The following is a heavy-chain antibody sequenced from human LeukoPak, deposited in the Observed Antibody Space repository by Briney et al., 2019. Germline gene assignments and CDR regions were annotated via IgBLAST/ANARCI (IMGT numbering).Heavy chain of an antibody. CDR3: AKDQTYDSSGYYYSPDY. Sequence: GGSLRLSCTASGFTFNRYGMHWLRQPPGKGLEWVAYIRYDSSDKKYGGSVEGRLTISRDNSKNTLYLQMNSLRAEDTAVYYCAKDQTYDSSGYYYSPDYWGQGTLVTVSS. V-gene: IGHV3-30*02. CDR2: IRYDSSDK. J-gene: IGHJ4*02. CDR1: GFTFNRYG. D-gene: IGHD3-22*01.